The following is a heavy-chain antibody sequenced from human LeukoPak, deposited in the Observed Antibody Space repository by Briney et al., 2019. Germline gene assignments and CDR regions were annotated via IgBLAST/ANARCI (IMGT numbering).Heavy chain of an antibody. CDR2: ISGDGGST. V-gene: IGHV3-43*02. Sequence: GGSLRLSCAAPGFIFDNYAIHWVRQAPGKGLEWVSLISGDGGSTFYADSVRGRFTISRDNAKNSLYLQMNSLRAEDTAVYYCARVILPAAIDCWGQGTLVIVSS. CDR3: ARVILPAAIDC. CDR1: GFIFDNYA. D-gene: IGHD2-2*01. J-gene: IGHJ4*02.